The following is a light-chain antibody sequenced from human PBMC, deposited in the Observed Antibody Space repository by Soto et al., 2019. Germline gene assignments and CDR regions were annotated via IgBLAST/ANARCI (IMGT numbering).Light chain of an antibody. Sequence: EIVLTQSPGTLSLSPGERATLSCRASERLSSVYLAWYQQRPGQPPRLLIYGASNRATGIPDRFSGSGSGTDFTLIINRLEPEDVAVYFCQQYLTFGQGTKVDIK. V-gene: IGKV3-20*01. J-gene: IGKJ1*01. CDR1: ERLSSVY. CDR2: GAS. CDR3: QQYLT.